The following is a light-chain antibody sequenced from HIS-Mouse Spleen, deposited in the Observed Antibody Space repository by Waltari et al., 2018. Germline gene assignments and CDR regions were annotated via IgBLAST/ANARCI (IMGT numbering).Light chain of an antibody. CDR1: RSDVGGYNY. CDR2: DVS. CDR3: CSYAGSYVV. J-gene: IGLJ2*01. V-gene: IGLV2-11*01. Sequence: QSALTQPRSVSGSPRQSVTISCTGTRSDVGGYNYVSCYQQHPGKAPKLMIYDVSKRPSGVPDRFSGSKSGNTASLTISGLQAEDEADYYCCSYAGSYVVFGGGTKLTVL.